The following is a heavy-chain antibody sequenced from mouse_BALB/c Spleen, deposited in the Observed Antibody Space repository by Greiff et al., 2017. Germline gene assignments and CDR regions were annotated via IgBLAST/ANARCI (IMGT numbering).Heavy chain of an antibody. D-gene: IGHD1-1*01. V-gene: IGHV10S3*01. CDR2: IRSKSNNYAT. CDR1: GFTFNTNA. CDR3: VRESYSRGFDY. Sequence: EADGGLVQPKGSLKLSCAASGFTFNTNAMNWVRQAPGKGLEWVARIRSKSNNYATYYADSVKDRFTISRDDSQSMLYLQMNNLKTEDTAMYYCVRESYSRGFDYWGQGTTLTVSS. J-gene: IGHJ2*01.